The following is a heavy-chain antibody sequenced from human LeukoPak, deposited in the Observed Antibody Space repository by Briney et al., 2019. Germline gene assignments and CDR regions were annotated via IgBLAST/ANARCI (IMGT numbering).Heavy chain of an antibody. D-gene: IGHD1-26*01. V-gene: IGHV3-7*01. CDR3: ARRRGSYNFDY. Sequence: PGGSLRLSCAVSGFTFSNYWMTWVRQAPGKGLEWVANIKQDGSEKYYVDSVKGRFTISRDNAKNSMYPQMSSLGAEDTAVYYCARRRGSYNFDYWGQGTLVTVSS. CDR2: IKQDGSEK. J-gene: IGHJ4*02. CDR1: GFTFSNYW.